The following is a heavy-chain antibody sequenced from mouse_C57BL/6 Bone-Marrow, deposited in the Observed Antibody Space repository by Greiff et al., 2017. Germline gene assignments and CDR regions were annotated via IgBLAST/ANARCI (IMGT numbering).Heavy chain of an antibody. J-gene: IGHJ2*01. CDR2: IYPRSGNT. D-gene: IGHD2-1*01. CDR3: ASVYYGNPVYFDY. CDR1: GYTFTSYG. Sequence: QVQLQQSGAELARPGASVKLSCKASGYTFTSYGISWVKQRTGQGLEWIGEIYPRSGNTYYNEKFKGKATLTAAKSSSTAYMELRRLTSEDSAVYFCASVYYGNPVYFDYWGQGTTLTVSS. V-gene: IGHV1-81*01.